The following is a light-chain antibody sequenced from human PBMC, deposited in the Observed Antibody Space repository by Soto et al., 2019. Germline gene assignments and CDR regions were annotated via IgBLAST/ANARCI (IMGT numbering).Light chain of an antibody. V-gene: IGKV1-27*01. J-gene: IGKJ1*01. Sequence: QITQSPSFLSASLGDRVTITCRASQGIKEYVAWYQQKPGRVPRLLIYGASTLQSGVPSRFSGSGSGAEFTLTISSLQPEDLGTYYCQAFNSAPRPFGQGTKLEIK. CDR1: QGIKEY. CDR2: GAS. CDR3: QAFNSAPRP.